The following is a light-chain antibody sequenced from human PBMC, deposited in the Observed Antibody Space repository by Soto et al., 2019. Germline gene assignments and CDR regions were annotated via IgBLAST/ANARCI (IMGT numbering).Light chain of an antibody. V-gene: IGLV2-14*01. Sequence: QSVLTQPASVSGSPGQSITISCTGSSSDIGGYNYVSWYQQHPGKAPKLIIYDVTYRHSGLSYRFSASKSGSTASLTISGLQPEDEADYYCSSYSGSTTHILFCGGTKLTVL. CDR2: DVT. J-gene: IGLJ2*01. CDR1: SSDIGGYNY. CDR3: SSYSGSTTHIL.